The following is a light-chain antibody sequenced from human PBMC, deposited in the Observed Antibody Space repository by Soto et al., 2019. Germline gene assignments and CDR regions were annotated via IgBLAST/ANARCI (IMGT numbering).Light chain of an antibody. J-gene: IGKJ2*01. CDR1: QSVSSS. CDR2: DAS. CDR3: QQRGNWPTYT. V-gene: IGKV3-11*01. Sequence: EIVLTQSPATLSLSPGERATLSCRASQSVSSSLAWYQQKPGQAPRLLIYDASNRATGIPARFSGSGSGTDFTLTISSLEPEDFAVYYCQQRGNWPTYTFGQGTKLEIK.